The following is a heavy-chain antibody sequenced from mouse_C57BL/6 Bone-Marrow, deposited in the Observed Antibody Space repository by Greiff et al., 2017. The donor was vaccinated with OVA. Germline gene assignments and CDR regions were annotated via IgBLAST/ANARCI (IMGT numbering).Heavy chain of an antibody. Sequence: VKVVESGAELVRPGTSVKMSCKASGYTFTNYWIGWAKQRPGHGLEWIGDIYPGGGYTNYNEKFKGKATLTADKSSSTAYMQFSSLTSEDSACYYSARRYYGRDYAMDDWGQGTSVTVSS. D-gene: IGHD1-1*01. CDR2: IYPGGGYT. CDR3: ARRYYGRDYAMDD. CDR1: GYTFTNYW. V-gene: IGHV1-63*01. J-gene: IGHJ4*01.